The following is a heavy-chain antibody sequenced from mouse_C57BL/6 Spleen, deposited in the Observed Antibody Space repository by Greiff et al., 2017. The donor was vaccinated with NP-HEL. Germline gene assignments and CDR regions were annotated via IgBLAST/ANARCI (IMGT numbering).Heavy chain of an antibody. CDR2: IYPGSGST. D-gene: IGHD1-1*01. J-gene: IGHJ1*03. CDR3: ASHYGSSSYWYFEV. V-gene: IGHV1-55*01. Sequence: QVQLQQPGAELVKPGASVKMSCKASGYTFTSYWITWVKQRPGQGLEWIGDIYPGSGSTNYNEKFKSKATLTVDTSSSTAYMQLSSLTSEDSAVYYCASHYGSSSYWYFEVWGTGTTVTISS. CDR1: GYTFTSYW.